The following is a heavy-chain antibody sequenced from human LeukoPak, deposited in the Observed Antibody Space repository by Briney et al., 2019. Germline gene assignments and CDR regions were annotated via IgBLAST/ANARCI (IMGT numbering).Heavy chain of an antibody. Sequence: SGTLSLTCTVSGGSISSYYWSWIRQPPGKGLEWIGYISYSGSTNYNPSLKSRVTISADTSKNQFSLTLRSVTAADTAVYYCARDRDSYYQAAFDIWGQGTVVTVSS. J-gene: IGHJ3*02. D-gene: IGHD3-22*01. V-gene: IGHV4-59*01. CDR3: ARDRDSYYQAAFDI. CDR1: GGSISSYY. CDR2: ISYSGST.